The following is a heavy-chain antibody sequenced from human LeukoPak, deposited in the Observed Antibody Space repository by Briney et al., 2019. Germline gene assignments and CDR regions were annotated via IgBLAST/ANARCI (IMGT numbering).Heavy chain of an antibody. Sequence: PSETLSLTCTVSGGSISSYYGSWIRQPPGKGLEWIGYIYYSGSTNYNPSLKSRVTISVDTSKSQFSLKLSSVTAADTAVYYCARLGGYGYFDYWGQGTLVTVSS. CDR1: GGSISSYY. CDR2: IYYSGST. J-gene: IGHJ4*02. CDR3: ARLGGYGYFDY. V-gene: IGHV4-59*01. D-gene: IGHD5-12*01.